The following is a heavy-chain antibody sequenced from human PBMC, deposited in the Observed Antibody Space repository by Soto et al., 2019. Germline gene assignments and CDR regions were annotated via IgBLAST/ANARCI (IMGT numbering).Heavy chain of an antibody. CDR2: INSDGSSI. V-gene: IGHV3-74*01. J-gene: IGHJ4*02. CDR3: AREAGSRAVDY. CDR1: GFTFSSYW. Sequence: EVQLVESGGGLVQPGGSLRLSCAASGFTFSSYWMHWVRQVPGKGLVWVSRINSDGSSISYADSVKGRFTISRDNAKNTLYLQMNSLRAEDTAVYYCAREAGSRAVDYWGQGTLVSVSS. D-gene: IGHD3-10*01.